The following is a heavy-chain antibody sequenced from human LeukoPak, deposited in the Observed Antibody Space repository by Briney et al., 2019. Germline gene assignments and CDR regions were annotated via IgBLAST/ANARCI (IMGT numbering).Heavy chain of an antibody. CDR1: GGSFSGYY. D-gene: IGHD3-22*01. Sequence: PSETLSLTCAVYGGSFSGYYWSWIRQPPGKGPEWIGYIYYSGSTNYNPSLKSRVTISVDTSKNQFSLRLSSVTAADTAVYYCARVTGYIVEDYFDYWGQGTLVTVSS. CDR2: IYYSGST. V-gene: IGHV4-59*01. CDR3: ARVTGYIVEDYFDY. J-gene: IGHJ4*02.